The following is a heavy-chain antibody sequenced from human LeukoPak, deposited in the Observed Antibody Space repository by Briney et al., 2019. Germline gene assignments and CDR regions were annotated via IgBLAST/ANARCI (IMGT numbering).Heavy chain of an antibody. CDR3: AKAGIFGVVTPLGY. CDR1: GFTFSSYA. J-gene: IGHJ4*02. Sequence: PGGSLRLSCAASGFTFSSYAMSWVRQAPGKGLEWVSAISGSGGSTYYADSVKGRFTISRDNSRNTLYLQMNSLRAEDTAVYYCAKAGIFGVVTPLGYWGQGTLVTVSS. D-gene: IGHD3-3*01. CDR2: ISGSGGST. V-gene: IGHV3-23*01.